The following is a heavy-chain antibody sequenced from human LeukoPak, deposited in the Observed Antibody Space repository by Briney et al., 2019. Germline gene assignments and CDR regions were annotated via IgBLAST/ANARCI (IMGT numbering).Heavy chain of an antibody. CDR3: AREYSSSWYAIDY. V-gene: IGHV4-30-4*01. J-gene: IGHJ4*02. CDR2: IYYSGST. CDR1: GVSISSGDYY. D-gene: IGHD6-13*01. Sequence: SSQTLSLTCTVSGVSISSGDYYWSWIRQPPGKGLEWIGYIYYSGSTYYNPSLKSRVTISVDTSKNQFSLKLSSVTAADTAVYYCAREYSSSWYAIDYWGQGTLVTVSS.